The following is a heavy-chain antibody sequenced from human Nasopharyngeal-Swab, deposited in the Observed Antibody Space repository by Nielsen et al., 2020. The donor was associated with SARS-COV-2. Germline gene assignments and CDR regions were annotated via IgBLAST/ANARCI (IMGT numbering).Heavy chain of an antibody. Sequence: GESLKISCAASGFTFSSDAMSGVRPAPGKGLEWVSAISGSGGSTYYADSVKGRFTISRDNSKNTLYLQMNSLRAEDTAVYYCAKDPRNTAMVNYFDYWGQGTLVAVSS. J-gene: IGHJ4*02. D-gene: IGHD5-18*01. CDR3: AKDPRNTAMVNYFDY. CDR2: ISGSGGST. CDR1: GFTFSSDA. V-gene: IGHV3-23*01.